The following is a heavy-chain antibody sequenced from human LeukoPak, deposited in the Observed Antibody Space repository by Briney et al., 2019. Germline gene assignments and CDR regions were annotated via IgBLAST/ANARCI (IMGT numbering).Heavy chain of an antibody. D-gene: IGHD3-22*01. Sequence: AGSLRLSCAASGFSLSSYAMAWVRQPPGHGLEWVSTIIGSGGSTHYADSVKGRFTISRDNSKNTMYLQMNSLRAEDTAVYYCAKDPYYYDSSGYGYGMDVWGQGTTVTVSS. CDR3: AKDPYYYDSSGYGYGMDV. CDR2: IIGSGGST. V-gene: IGHV3-23*01. J-gene: IGHJ6*02. CDR1: GFSLSSYA.